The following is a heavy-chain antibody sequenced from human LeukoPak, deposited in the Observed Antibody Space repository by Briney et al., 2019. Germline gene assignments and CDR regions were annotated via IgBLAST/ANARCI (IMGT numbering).Heavy chain of an antibody. CDR1: GFTFDDYG. J-gene: IGHJ6*02. V-gene: IGHV3-20*01. CDR2: INWNGGST. Sequence: PGGSLRLSCAASGFTFDDYGMSWVRQAPGKGLEWVSGINWNGGSTGYADSVKGRFTISRDNAKNSLYLQMNSLRAEDTALYHCARDGVTLWPWRYGMDVWGQGTTVTVSS. CDR3: ARDGVTLWPWRYGMDV. D-gene: IGHD4-23*01.